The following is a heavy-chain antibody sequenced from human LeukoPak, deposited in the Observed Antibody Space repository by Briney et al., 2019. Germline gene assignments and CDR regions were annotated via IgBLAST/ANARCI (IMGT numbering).Heavy chain of an antibody. D-gene: IGHD4-23*01. J-gene: IGHJ4*02. V-gene: IGHV3-23*01. CDR3: ARVASDGNYYQSDY. CDR2: ISGRDGST. Sequence: GGSLRLFCVASGFTFNTFALNWVRQAPGKGLEWVSTISGRDGSTYYADSVKGRFTISRDNSKNTLYLQMNSLRVEDTAVYYCARVASDGNYYQSDYWGQGTLVTVSS. CDR1: GFTFNTFA.